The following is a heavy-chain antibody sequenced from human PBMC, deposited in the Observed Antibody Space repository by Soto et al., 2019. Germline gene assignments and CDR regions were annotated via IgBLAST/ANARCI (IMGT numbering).Heavy chain of an antibody. J-gene: IGHJ1*01. D-gene: IGHD6-6*01. V-gene: IGHV3-23*01. Sequence: PGGSLRLSCAASGFTFSSYAMSWVRQAPGKGLEWVSAISGSGGSTYYADSVKGRLTISRDNSKNTLYLQMNSLRAEDTAVYYCAKVRGRGKYSSSAPDYLEHGGQGTLENVSS. CDR3: AKVRGRGKYSSSAPDYLEH. CDR1: GFTFSSYA. CDR2: ISGSGGST.